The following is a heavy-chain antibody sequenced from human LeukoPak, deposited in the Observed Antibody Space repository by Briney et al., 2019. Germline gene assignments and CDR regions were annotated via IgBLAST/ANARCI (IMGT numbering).Heavy chain of an antibody. Sequence: SVKVSCKASGGTFSSYAISWVRQAPGQGLEWMGGIIPIFGTANYAQKFQGRVTITTDESTSTAYMELGSLRAEDTAVYYCAREKYDSSGYYSLCFDYWGQGTLVTVSS. CDR1: GGTFSSYA. D-gene: IGHD3-22*01. V-gene: IGHV1-69*05. J-gene: IGHJ4*02. CDR2: IIPIFGTA. CDR3: AREKYDSSGYYSLCFDY.